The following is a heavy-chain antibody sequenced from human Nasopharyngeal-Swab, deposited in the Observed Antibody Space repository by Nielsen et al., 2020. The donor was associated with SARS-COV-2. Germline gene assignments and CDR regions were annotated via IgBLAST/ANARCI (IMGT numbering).Heavy chain of an antibody. CDR1: GFIFSGSA. CDR2: IGDKDHNYAT. V-gene: IGHV3-73*01. J-gene: IGHJ4*02. Sequence: GGSLRLFCAASGFIFSGSAMHWVRQASGKGLEWVGRIGDKDHNYATTYGASVKGRFTISRDDSTNTAFLQMDSLKTEDTALYYCTTDYYFDYWGQGTLVTVSS. CDR3: TTDYYFDY.